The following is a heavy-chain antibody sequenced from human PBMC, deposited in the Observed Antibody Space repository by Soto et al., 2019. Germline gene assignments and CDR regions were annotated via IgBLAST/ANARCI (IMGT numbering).Heavy chain of an antibody. CDR1: GDSVSSNSAA. CDR3: ARDKLVRIQLWLSHYYYGMDV. CDR2: TYYRSKWYN. V-gene: IGHV6-1*01. J-gene: IGHJ6*02. Sequence: PSQTLSLTCAISGDSVSSNSAAWNWIRQSPSRGLEWLGRTYYRSKWYNDYAVSVKSRITINPDTSKNQFSLQLNSVTPEDTAVYYCARDKLVRIQLWLSHYYYGMDVWGQGTTVTVSS. D-gene: IGHD5-18*01.